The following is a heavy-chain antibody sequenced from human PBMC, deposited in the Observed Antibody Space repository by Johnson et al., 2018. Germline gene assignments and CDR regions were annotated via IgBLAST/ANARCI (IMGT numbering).Heavy chain of an antibody. CDR3: ARDRDSSSAPLSSGDYYMDV. D-gene: IGHD6-6*01. CDR2: ISYDGRNK. Sequence: QVQLVQSGGGVVQPGRSLRLSCAASGFTFSSYGMHWVRQAPGKGLEWVAVISYDGRNKYYADSVKGRFTISRDNSKNPLYLQMNRRRAEDTAVYYCARDRDSSSAPLSSGDYYMDVWGKGTTVTVSS. J-gene: IGHJ6*03. V-gene: IGHV3-30*03. CDR1: GFTFSSYG.